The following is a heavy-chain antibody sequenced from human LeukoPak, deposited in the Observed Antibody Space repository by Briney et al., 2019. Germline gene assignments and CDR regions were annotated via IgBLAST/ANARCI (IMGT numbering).Heavy chain of an antibody. CDR2: INPNSGGT. Sequence: ASVKVSCKASGYTFTSYGISWVRQAPGQGLEWMGWINPNSGGTNYAQKFQGRVTMISDTSINTAYMELSRLISDDTAVYYCAGDGYISRRFFDYWGQGTLVTVSS. J-gene: IGHJ4*02. CDR3: AGDGYISRRFFDY. D-gene: IGHD5-24*01. CDR1: GYTFTSYG. V-gene: IGHV1-2*02.